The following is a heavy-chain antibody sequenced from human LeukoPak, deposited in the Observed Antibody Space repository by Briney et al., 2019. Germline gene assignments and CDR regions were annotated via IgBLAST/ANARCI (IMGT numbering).Heavy chain of an antibody. V-gene: IGHV3-33*01. CDR2: IWYDGSDK. D-gene: IGHD6-13*01. CDR3: AVWYTSSWSFDY. CDR1: GFTFSNYG. Sequence: GGSLRLSCAASGFTFSNYGMHWVRQAPGKGLGWVAVIWYDGSDKYYADSVKGRFTISRDNSKNTLYVQMNSLRAEDTAVYYCAVWYTSSWSFDYWGQGTPVTVSS. J-gene: IGHJ4*02.